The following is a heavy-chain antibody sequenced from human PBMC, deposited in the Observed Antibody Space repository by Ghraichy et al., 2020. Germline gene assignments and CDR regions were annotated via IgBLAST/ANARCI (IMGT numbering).Heavy chain of an antibody. J-gene: IGHJ6*02. D-gene: IGHD3-9*01. CDR3: ARAYYDILTGYWASPYYYYGMDV. CDR2: ISSSGSTI. V-gene: IGHV3-48*03. CDR1: GFTFSSYE. Sequence: GGSLRLSCAASGFTFSSYEMNWVRQAPGKGLEWVSYISSSGSTIYYADSVKGRFTISRDNAKNSLYLQMNSLRAEDTAVYYCARAYYDILTGYWASPYYYYGMDVWGQGTTVTVSS.